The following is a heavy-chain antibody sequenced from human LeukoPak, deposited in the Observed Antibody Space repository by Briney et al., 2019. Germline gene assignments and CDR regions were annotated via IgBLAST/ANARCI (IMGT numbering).Heavy chain of an antibody. J-gene: IGHJ4*02. CDR3: ARDRLSFHSSGWYSEY. CDR1: GFTFSSYW. Sequence: GSLRLSCAASGFTFSSYWMSWVRQAPGKGLEWVANIKQDGSEKYYVDSVKGRFTISRDNAKNSLYLQMNSLRAEDTAVYYCARDRLSFHSSGWYSEYWGQGTLVTVSS. D-gene: IGHD6-19*01. V-gene: IGHV3-7*01. CDR2: IKQDGSEK.